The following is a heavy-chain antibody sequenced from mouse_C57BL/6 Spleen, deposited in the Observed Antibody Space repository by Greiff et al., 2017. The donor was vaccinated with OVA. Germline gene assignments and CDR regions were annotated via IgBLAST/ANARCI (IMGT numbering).Heavy chain of an antibody. CDR2: IYPGDGDT. CDR3: ARSFITTVVATDYFDY. Sequence: VQLQQSGAELVKPGASVKISCKASGYAFSSYWMNWVKQRPGKGLEWIGQIYPGDGDTNYNGKFKGKATLTADKSSSTAYMQLSSLTSEDSAVYFCARSFITTVVATDYFDYWGQGTTLTVSS. CDR1: GYAFSSYW. D-gene: IGHD1-1*01. J-gene: IGHJ2*01. V-gene: IGHV1-80*01.